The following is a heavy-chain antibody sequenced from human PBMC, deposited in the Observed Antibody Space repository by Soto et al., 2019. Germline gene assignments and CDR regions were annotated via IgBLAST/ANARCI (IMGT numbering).Heavy chain of an antibody. CDR1: GFSLSTSGVG. CDR2: IYWDDDK. Sequence: QITLKESGPTLVKPTQTLTLTCTFSGFSLSTSGVGVGWIRQPPGKALAWLAFIYWDDDKRYSPSLRSRLTIIKDTSKNQVVLRMTNMDPVDTATYNCAHLVVAVVTYYFDYWGQGTLVTVSS. V-gene: IGHV2-5*02. D-gene: IGHD5-18*01. CDR3: AHLVVAVVTYYFDY. J-gene: IGHJ4*02.